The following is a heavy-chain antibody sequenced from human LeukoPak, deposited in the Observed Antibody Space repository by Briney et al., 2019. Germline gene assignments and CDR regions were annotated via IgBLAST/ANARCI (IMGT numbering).Heavy chain of an antibody. V-gene: IGHV1-24*01. Sequence: ASVKVSCKVSGYTLTELSMHWVRQAPGKGLEWMGGFDPEDGETINAQKFQGRVTMTEDTSTDTAYMELSSLRSEDTAVYYCATKIYNYYGMDVWGQGTTVTVSS. CDR3: ATKIYNYYGMDV. CDR2: FDPEDGET. J-gene: IGHJ6*02. CDR1: GYTLTELS.